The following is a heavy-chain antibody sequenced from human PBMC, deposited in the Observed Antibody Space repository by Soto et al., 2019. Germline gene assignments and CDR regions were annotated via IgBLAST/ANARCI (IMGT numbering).Heavy chain of an antibody. CDR1: GFTFDDYG. J-gene: IGHJ4*02. D-gene: IGHD2-21*02. CDR2: INWNGGST. CDR3: ARDRGHIVVVTATYYFDY. V-gene: IGHV3-20*04. Sequence: EVQLVESGGGVVRPGGSLRLSCAASGFTFDDYGMSWARQAPGKGLEWVFGINWNGGSTGYADSVKGRFTISRDNAKNSLYLQMNSLRAEDTALYYCARDRGHIVVVTATYYFDYWGQGTLVTVSS.